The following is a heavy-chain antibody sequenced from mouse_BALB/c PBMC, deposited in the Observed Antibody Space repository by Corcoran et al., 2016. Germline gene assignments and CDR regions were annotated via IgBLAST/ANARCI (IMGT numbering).Heavy chain of an antibody. J-gene: IGHJ4*01. D-gene: IGHD2-10*02. CDR2: IDPANGNT. Sequence: QFAVELVKPGASVKMSCTASGFNIKDTYMHWVKQRPEQGLEWIGRIDPANGNTKYDPKFQGKATITADTSSNTAYLQLSSLTSEDTAFYYCARAGYGPYAMDYWGQGTSVTVSS. CDR1: GFNIKDTY. CDR3: ARAGYGPYAMDY. V-gene: IGHV14-3*02.